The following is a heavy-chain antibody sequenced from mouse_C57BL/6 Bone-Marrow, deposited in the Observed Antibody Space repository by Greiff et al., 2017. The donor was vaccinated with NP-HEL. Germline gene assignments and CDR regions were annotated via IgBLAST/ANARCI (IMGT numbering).Heavy chain of an antibody. V-gene: IGHV1-81*01. CDR1: GYTFTSSG. D-gene: IGHD1-1*01. CDR2: IYPRSGNT. Sequence: QVQLQQSGAELARPGASVKLSCKASGYTFTSSGISWVKQRTGQGLEWIGEIYPRSGNTYYNEKFKGKATLTADKSSSTAYMELRSLTSEDSAVYFCARRWGSSYGYYAMDYWGQGTSVTVSS. J-gene: IGHJ4*01. CDR3: ARRWGSSYGYYAMDY.